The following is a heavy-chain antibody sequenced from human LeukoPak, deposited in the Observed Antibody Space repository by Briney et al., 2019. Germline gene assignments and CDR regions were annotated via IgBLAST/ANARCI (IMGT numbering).Heavy chain of an antibody. V-gene: IGHV3-23*01. CDR3: AKAPGYHLLSPYLDY. Sequence: GGSLRLSCAASGFPFSNYAMAWVRQSPGKGLEWVSAISGGGDTTYYADSVKGRFTISRDNSKNTLYLQMNSLRAEDTAVYYCAKAPGYHLLSPYLDYWGQGTLVTVSS. D-gene: IGHD2-2*01. CDR2: ISGGGDTT. J-gene: IGHJ4*02. CDR1: GFPFSNYA.